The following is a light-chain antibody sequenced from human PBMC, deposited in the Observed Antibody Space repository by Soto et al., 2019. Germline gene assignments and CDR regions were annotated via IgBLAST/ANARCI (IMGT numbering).Light chain of an antibody. CDR1: SSDVGGYVY. CDR2: DVN. Sequence: QSVLTQTASVSGSPGQSIAISCTGTSSDVGGYVYVSWYQQHPGKAPKLMIYDVNNRPSGVSTRFSGSKSGNTASLTISGLQAEDEADYYCSSYTSCSTLVFGGGTKVTVL. V-gene: IGLV2-14*01. J-gene: IGLJ2*01. CDR3: SSYTSCSTLV.